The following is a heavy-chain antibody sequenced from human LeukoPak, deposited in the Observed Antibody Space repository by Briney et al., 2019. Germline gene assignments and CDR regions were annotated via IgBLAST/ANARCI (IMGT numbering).Heavy chain of an antibody. D-gene: IGHD1-26*01. J-gene: IGHJ6*03. CDR2: ITSSGAYI. V-gene: IGHV3-21*01. CDR1: GITFSSYG. Sequence: GGSLRLSCGASGITFSSYGMNWVRQAPGKALEWVSSITSSGAYIFYADSVRGRFTISRDNAKDSLYLQMNSLGPEDTAVYYCARDPYSGNYGNYYYYYMDVWGKGTTVTISS. CDR3: ARDPYSGNYGNYYYYYMDV.